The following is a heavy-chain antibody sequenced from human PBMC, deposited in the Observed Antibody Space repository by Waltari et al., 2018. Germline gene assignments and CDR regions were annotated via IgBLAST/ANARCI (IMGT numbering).Heavy chain of an antibody. J-gene: IGHJ4*02. CDR2: IYYSGST. V-gene: IGHV4-59*01. CDR3: ARGTYYDFWSGSRFDY. Sequence: QVQLQESGPGLVKPSETLSLTCTVSGGSISSYYWSWIRPPPGKGLEWIGYIYYSGSTNYNPSLKSRVTISVDTSKNQFSLKLSSVTAADTAVYYCARGTYYDFWSGSRFDYWGQGTLVTVSS. CDR1: GGSISSYY. D-gene: IGHD3-3*01.